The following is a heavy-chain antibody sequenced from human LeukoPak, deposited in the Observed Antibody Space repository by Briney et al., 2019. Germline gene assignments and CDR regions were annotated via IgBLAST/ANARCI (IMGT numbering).Heavy chain of an antibody. V-gene: IGHV3-23*01. CDR2: ISGSGGTT. Sequence: GGSLRLSCVASGFTFSSYAMTWVRQAPGKGLEWVSAISGSGGTTYYADSVKGRFTISRDNSKNTLYLQMNSLRAEDTAVYYCAKGRYYYGSGSYPHWGQGTLVTVSS. CDR3: AKGRYYYGSGSYPH. CDR1: GFTFSSYA. J-gene: IGHJ4*02. D-gene: IGHD3-10*01.